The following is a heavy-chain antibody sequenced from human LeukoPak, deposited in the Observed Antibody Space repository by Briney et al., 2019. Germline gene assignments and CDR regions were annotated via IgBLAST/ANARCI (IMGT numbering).Heavy chain of an antibody. Sequence: GGSLRLSCAASGFTFDDHAMHWVRQTPGKGLEWVSLISWDGGTTSYADSVKGRLTISRDNTKNSLYLQMNSLSPDDIALYYCVKDKGYLVATGIFDYWGQGSLVTVSS. V-gene: IGHV3-43D*04. CDR1: GFTFDDHA. CDR3: VKDKGYLVATGIFDY. D-gene: IGHD1-1*01. CDR2: ISWDGGTT. J-gene: IGHJ4*02.